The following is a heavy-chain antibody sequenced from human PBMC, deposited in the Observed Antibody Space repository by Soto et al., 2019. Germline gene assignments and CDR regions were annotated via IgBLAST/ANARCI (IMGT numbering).Heavy chain of an antibody. Sequence: ETLSLTCTVSGGSITNYYWSWIRQPAGKGLEWIGRMYTKERTNYNLSFKSRVTMSVDTSKNKFSLKLNAVTAADTAVYYCARDDYKDVGNNCFDPWGQGTLVTVSS. J-gene: IGHJ5*02. CDR3: ARDDYKDVGNNCFDP. D-gene: IGHD3-16*01. V-gene: IGHV4-4*07. CDR1: GGSITNYY. CDR2: MYTKERT.